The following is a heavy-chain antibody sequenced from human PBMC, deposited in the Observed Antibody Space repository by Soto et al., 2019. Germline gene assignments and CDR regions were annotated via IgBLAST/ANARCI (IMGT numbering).Heavy chain of an antibody. V-gene: IGHV3-20*04. J-gene: IGHJ3*02. CDR1: GFTFDDYG. CDR3: ARDLPTVPNAFDI. Sequence: SGGSLRLSCAASGFTFDDYGMSWVRQAPGKGLEWVSGINWNGGSTGYADSVKGRFTISRDNAKNSLYLQMSSLRAEDTALYYCARDLPTVPNAFDIWGQGTMVTVSS. CDR2: INWNGGST. D-gene: IGHD4-17*01.